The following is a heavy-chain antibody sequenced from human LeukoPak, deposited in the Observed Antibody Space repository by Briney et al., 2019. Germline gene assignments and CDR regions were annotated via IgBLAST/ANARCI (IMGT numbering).Heavy chain of an antibody. Sequence: GGSLRLSCAVSGFPFSNSWMYWVRQAPGKGLEWVANIKQDGSEKYYVDSVKGRFTISRDNAKNSLYLQMNSLRAEDTAVYYCAREFGYQLEDAFDIWGQGTMVTVSS. CDR1: GFPFSNSW. D-gene: IGHD2-2*01. V-gene: IGHV3-7*03. CDR2: IKQDGSEK. J-gene: IGHJ3*02. CDR3: AREFGYQLEDAFDI.